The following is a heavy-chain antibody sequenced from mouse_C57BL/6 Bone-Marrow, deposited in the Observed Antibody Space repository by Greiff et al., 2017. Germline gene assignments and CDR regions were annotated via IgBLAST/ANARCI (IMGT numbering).Heavy chain of an antibody. J-gene: IGHJ2*01. CDR3: AVYYYGSKYYFDY. Sequence: VQLQQSVAELVRPGASVKLSCTASGFNIKNTYMHWVKQRPEQGLEWIGRIDPANGNTKYAPKFQGKATITADTSSNTAYLPLSSLTSEDTAIYYCAVYYYGSKYYFDYWGQGTTLTVSS. CDR2: IDPANGNT. D-gene: IGHD1-1*01. V-gene: IGHV14-3*01. CDR1: GFNIKNTY.